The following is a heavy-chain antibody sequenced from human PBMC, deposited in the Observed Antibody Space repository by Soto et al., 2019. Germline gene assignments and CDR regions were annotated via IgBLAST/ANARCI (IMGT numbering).Heavy chain of an antibody. CDR3: ARVYCSTTTCHVQAFDS. J-gene: IGHJ4*02. D-gene: IGHD2-2*01. CDR1: GFTFCSYE. CDR2: ISSGGDSS. Sequence: EVQLVESGGGLAQPGGSVRLSCAASGFTFCSYEMNWVRQAPGKTLEWVSYISSGGDSSYYADSVKGRFTISRDNAKNSLSLQMNSLRVEDTAVYYCARVYCSTTTCHVQAFDSWGQGTLVTVSS. V-gene: IGHV3-48*03.